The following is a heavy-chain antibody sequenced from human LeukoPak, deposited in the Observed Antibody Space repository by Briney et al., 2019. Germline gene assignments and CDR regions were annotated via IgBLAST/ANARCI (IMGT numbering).Heavy chain of an antibody. V-gene: IGHV4-59*01. CDR2: IYYSGST. CDR1: GGSISPYS. Sequence: SENLSLTCTVSGGSISPYSWSWIRQPPGKALEWIGYIYYSGSTHYNPSLKSRVTISVDTSKNQFSLKLSSVTAADTAVYYCARDLRVTMVRGVYEDAFDIWGQGTMVTVSS. D-gene: IGHD3-10*01. CDR3: ARDLRVTMVRGVYEDAFDI. J-gene: IGHJ3*02.